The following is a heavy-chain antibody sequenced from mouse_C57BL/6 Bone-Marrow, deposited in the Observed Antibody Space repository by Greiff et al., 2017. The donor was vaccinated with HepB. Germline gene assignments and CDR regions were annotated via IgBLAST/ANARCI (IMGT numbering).Heavy chain of an antibody. CDR3: ANREIYYGYDGDY. V-gene: IGHV1-81*01. J-gene: IGHJ2*01. D-gene: IGHD2-2*01. CDR1: GYTFTSYG. CDR2: IYPRSGNT. Sequence: QVQLQQSGAELARPGASVKLSCKASGYTFTSYGISWVKQRTGQGIVWIGEIYPRSGNTYYNEKFKGKATLTADKSSSTAYMELRSLTSEDSAVYFCANREIYYGYDGDYWGQGTTLTVSS.